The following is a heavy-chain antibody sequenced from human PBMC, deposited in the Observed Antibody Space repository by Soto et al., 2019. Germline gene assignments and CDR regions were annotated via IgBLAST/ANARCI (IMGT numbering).Heavy chain of an antibody. CDR3: ARVPGCSSTSCYFFYYGMDV. CDR1: GGTFSSYA. J-gene: IGHJ6*02. D-gene: IGHD2-2*01. CDR2: IIPFFGTA. Sequence: QVQLVQSGAEVKKPGSSVKVSCKASGGTFSSYAISWVRQAPGQGLEWMGGIIPFFGTANYAQKFQGRVTITADESTSTAYMELSSLRFEDTAVYYCARVPGCSSTSCYFFYYGMDVWGQGTTVTVSS. V-gene: IGHV1-69*01.